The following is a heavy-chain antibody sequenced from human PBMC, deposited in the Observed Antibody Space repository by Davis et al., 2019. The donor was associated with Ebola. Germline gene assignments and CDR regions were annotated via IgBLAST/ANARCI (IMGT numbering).Heavy chain of an antibody. Sequence: ASVKVSCKASGYTFTGYYMHWVRQAPGQGLEWMGWINPKSGGTNYAQKFQGRVTMTRDTPITTAYMELSRVRSDDTAVYYCARVGPGGGIVRDAFDIWGQGTMVTVSS. CDR2: INPKSGGT. CDR3: ARVGPGGGIVRDAFDI. J-gene: IGHJ3*02. D-gene: IGHD1-26*01. V-gene: IGHV1-2*02. CDR1: GYTFTGYY.